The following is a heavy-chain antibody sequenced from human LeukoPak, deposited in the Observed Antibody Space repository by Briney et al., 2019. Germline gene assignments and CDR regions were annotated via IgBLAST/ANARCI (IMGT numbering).Heavy chain of an antibody. D-gene: IGHD6-13*01. CDR1: GFTFSSYG. J-gene: IGHJ4*02. CDR3: AKGGSSFDY. CDR2: ISYDGSNK. Sequence: GGSLRLSCAASGFTFSSYGMHWVRQAPGKGLEWVAVISYDGSNKYYADSVKGRFTISRDNSKNMLYLQMNSLRAEDTAVYYCAKGGSSFDYWGQGTLVTVSS. V-gene: IGHV3-30*18.